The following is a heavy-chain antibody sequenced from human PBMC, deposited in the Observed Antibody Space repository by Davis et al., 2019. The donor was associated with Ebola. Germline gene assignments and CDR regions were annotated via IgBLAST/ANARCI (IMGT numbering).Heavy chain of an antibody. CDR1: GFTSSSYW. D-gene: IGHD3-3*01. J-gene: IGHJ6*02. V-gene: IGHV3-7*03. CDR2: IKQDGSEK. Sequence: GESLKISCAASGFTSSSYWMSWVRQAPGKGLEWVANIKQDGSEKYYVDSVKGRFTISRDSAKNSLYLQMNSLRAEDTAVYYCARHDFWSGYRTVYYYYGMDVWGQGTTVTVSS. CDR3: ARHDFWSGYRTVYYYYGMDV.